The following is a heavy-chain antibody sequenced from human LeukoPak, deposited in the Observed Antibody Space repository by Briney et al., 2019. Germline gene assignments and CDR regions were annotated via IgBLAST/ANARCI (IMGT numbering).Heavy chain of an antibody. J-gene: IGHJ3*02. D-gene: IGHD5-18*01. CDR3: ARDQARGFTYSYAFDI. CDR2: INPNNGDT. V-gene: IGHV1-2*02. CDR1: GYTFTGHY. Sequence: ASVKVSCKASGYTFTGHYMHWVRQAPGQGLEWMGWINPNNGDTGYAQMFQDGVTMTRDTSISTAYMYLSRLRSDDTAVYYCARDQARGFTYSYAFDIWGQGTMVTASS.